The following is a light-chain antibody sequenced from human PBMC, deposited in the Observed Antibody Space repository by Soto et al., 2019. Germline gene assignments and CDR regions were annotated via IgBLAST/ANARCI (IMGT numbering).Light chain of an antibody. CDR1: RSNIGTNP. V-gene: IGLV1-44*01. CDR3: AAWDDSLNSVI. Sequence: QSVLTQPPSASGTPGQSVSISCSGSRSNIGTNPVNWYQQLPGTAPKLLFYTNTQRPSGVPDRSSASKSGTSASLAISGLQSEDEADYYCAAWDDSLNSVIFGRGTKLTVL. J-gene: IGLJ2*01. CDR2: TNT.